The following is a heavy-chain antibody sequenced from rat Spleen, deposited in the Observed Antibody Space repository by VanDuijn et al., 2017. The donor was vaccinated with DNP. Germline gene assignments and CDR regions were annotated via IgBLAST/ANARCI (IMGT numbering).Heavy chain of an antibody. CDR3: ARWADSRYSRYLRYYFDH. D-gene: IGHD1-2*01. V-gene: IGHV5-22*01. Sequence: EVQLVESGGGLEQPGRALNLSCKASGFTFSDYNMAWVRQAPTKGLEWVAYITYDGGSAYYGDSVKGRFTISRDNAKSTLYLQMNSLRSEDMATYYCARWADSRYSRYLRYYFDHWGQGVMVTVSS. CDR1: GFTFSDYN. J-gene: IGHJ2*01. CDR2: ITYDGGSA.